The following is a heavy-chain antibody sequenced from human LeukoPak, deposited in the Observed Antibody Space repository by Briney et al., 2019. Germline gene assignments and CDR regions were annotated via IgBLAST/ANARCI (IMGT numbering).Heavy chain of an antibody. CDR1: GFTFSDYY. D-gene: IGHD3-3*01. CDR3: AKVYYDFWSGYPLFDY. V-gene: IGHV3-11*01. CDR2: ISSSGSTI. J-gene: IGHJ4*02. Sequence: PGGSLRLSCAASGFTFSDYYMSWIRQAPGKGLEWVSYISSSGSTIYYADSVKGRFTISRDNAKNSLYLQMNSLRAEDTAVYYCAKVYYDFWSGYPLFDYWGQGTLVTVSS.